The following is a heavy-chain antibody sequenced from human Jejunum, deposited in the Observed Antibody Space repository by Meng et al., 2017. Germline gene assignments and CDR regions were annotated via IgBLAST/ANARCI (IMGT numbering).Heavy chain of an antibody. V-gene: IGHV4-4*02. Sequence: QVQLQESGPGLVRPSGTLNLTCSGSGDSISSNNRWTWVRQPPGRGLEWIGEIYHGGDTNYNPSLTSPVTISVDKSKTQFTLRLNSVTAADTAIYYCARDWGCRDGYCFSGLLEFWGQGILVTVSS. CDR3: ARDWGCRDGYCFSGLLEF. CDR2: IYHGGDT. D-gene: IGHD2-15*01. J-gene: IGHJ4*02. CDR1: GDSISSNNR.